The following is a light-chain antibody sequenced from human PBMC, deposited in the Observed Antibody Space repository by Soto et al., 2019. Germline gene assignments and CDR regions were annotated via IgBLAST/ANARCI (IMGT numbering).Light chain of an antibody. CDR3: MQALQTWT. CDR2: LGS. Sequence: DIVMTQSPLSLPVTPGEPASISCRSSQSLLHSNGYNYLDWYLQKPGQSPQLLIYLGSNRSSWVPERFSGSGSGTDFTLKISSVEAEDVGVYYCMQALQTWTFGQGTKVESK. J-gene: IGKJ1*01. CDR1: QSLLHSNGYNY. V-gene: IGKV2-28*01.